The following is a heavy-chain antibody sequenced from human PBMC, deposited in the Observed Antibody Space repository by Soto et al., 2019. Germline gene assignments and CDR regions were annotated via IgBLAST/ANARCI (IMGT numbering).Heavy chain of an antibody. CDR2: INHSGST. Sequence: QVQLQQWGAGLLKPSETLSLTCAVYGGSFSGYYWSWIRQPPGKGLEWIGEINHSGSTNYNPSLKSRVTIAVDASTNQFSRKLSSVTAADAAVYYCAEGGGGYWGQGTLVTVSS. J-gene: IGHJ4*02. V-gene: IGHV4-34*01. CDR1: GGSFSGYY. CDR3: AEGGGGY. D-gene: IGHD1-26*01.